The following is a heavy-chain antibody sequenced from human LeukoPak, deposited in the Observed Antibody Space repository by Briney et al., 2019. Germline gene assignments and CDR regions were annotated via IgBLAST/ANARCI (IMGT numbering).Heavy chain of an antibody. Sequence: GGSLRLSCATSGFTFSRFWMTWVRQSPGKGLEWLANIKQVGSEKNYAGSVKGRFTISRDNAESSLYLQMNSLRGEDTAVYYCASQPAAADIDYWGQGTLVTVSS. CDR1: GFTFSRFW. CDR3: ASQPAAADIDY. J-gene: IGHJ4*02. CDR2: IKQVGSEK. V-gene: IGHV3-7*03. D-gene: IGHD2-2*01.